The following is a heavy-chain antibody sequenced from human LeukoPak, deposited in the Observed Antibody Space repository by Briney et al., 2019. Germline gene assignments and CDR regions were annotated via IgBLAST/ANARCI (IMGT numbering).Heavy chain of an antibody. J-gene: IGHJ3*02. D-gene: IGHD6-19*01. CDR2: ISGSSGST. CDR3: ANSRWTVAPHDAFDI. V-gene: IGHV3-23*01. Sequence: GGSLRLSCAASGCTFSSYAMSWVRQAPGKGLEWVSAISGSSGSTYYADSVKGRFTISRDSSKNTLYLQMNSLRAEDTAVYYCANSRWTVAPHDAFDIWGQGTMVTVSS. CDR1: GCTFSSYA.